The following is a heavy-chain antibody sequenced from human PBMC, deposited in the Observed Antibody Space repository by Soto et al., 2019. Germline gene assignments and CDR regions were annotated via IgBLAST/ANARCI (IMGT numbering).Heavy chain of an antibody. Sequence: QMQLVQSGPEVKKPGTSVKVSCKASGFTFTSSAVQWVRQARGQRLEWIGWIVVGSGNTNYAQKFQERVTITRDMSTSTAYMELSSLRSEDTAVYYCAADHDSSGYSPWGQGTLVTVSS. CDR3: AADHDSSGYSP. D-gene: IGHD3-22*01. V-gene: IGHV1-58*01. CDR1: GFTFTSSA. J-gene: IGHJ5*02. CDR2: IVVGSGNT.